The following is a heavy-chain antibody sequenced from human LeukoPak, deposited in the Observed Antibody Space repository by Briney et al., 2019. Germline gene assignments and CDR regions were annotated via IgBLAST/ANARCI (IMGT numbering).Heavy chain of an antibody. D-gene: IGHD3-10*01. Sequence: GGSLRLSCEGSGFTFNIYAMTWVRQAPGKGLEWVSAISTSGGRTYYADSVKGRFTISRDNSKNTLYLQMNGLRAEDTAVYYCAKDGGYNYGDDGFYFFDYWGQGTLVTVSS. CDR2: ISTSGGRT. CDR1: GFTFNIYA. J-gene: IGHJ4*02. CDR3: AKDGGYNYGDDGFYFFDY. V-gene: IGHV3-23*01.